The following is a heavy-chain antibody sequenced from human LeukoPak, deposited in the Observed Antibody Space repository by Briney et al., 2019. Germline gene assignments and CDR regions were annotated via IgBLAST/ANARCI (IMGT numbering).Heavy chain of an antibody. V-gene: IGHV4-38-2*02. J-gene: IGHJ4*02. CDR2: IYHSGST. Sequence: PSETLSLTCTVSGYSISSGYYWGWIRQPPGKGLEWIGSIYHSGSTYYNPSLKSRVTISVDTSKNQLSLKLSSVTAADTAVYYCARVMATIRFDYWGQGTLVTVSS. CDR3: ARVMATIRFDY. D-gene: IGHD5-12*01. CDR1: GYSISSGYY.